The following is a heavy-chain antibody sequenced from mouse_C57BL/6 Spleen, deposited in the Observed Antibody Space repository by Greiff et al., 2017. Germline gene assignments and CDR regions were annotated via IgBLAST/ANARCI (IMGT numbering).Heavy chain of an antibody. CDR3: AKENWDNAMDY. J-gene: IGHJ4*01. D-gene: IGHD4-1*01. CDR1: GFTFSDYG. V-gene: IGHV5-17*01. Sequence: EVMLVESGGGLVKPGGSLKLSCAASGFTFSDYGMHWVRQAPEKGLEWVAYISSGSSTIYYADTVKGRFTISRENAKNTLFLQMTSLRSEDTAMYYCAKENWDNAMDYWGQGTSVTVSS. CDR2: ISSGSSTI.